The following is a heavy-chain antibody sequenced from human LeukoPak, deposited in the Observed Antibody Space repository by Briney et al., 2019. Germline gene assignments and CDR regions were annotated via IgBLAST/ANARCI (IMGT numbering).Heavy chain of an antibody. CDR1: GGSVSSGSYY. J-gene: IGHJ5*02. CDR3: ARESGASPSWFDP. V-gene: IGHV4-61*01. Sequence: SETLSLTCTVSGGSVSSGSYYWSWIRQPPGKGLEWIGYINYSGSTNYNPSLKSRVTISVDTSKNQFSLKLSSVTAADTAVYYCARESGASPSWFDPWGQGTLVTVSS. D-gene: IGHD3-10*01. CDR2: INYSGST.